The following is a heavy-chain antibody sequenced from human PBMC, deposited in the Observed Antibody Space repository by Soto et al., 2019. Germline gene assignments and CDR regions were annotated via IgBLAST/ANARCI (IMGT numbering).Heavy chain of an antibody. D-gene: IGHD3-3*01. CDR2: IYYSGNT. CDR1: GGSVSSGSYY. J-gene: IGHJ4*02. Sequence: SETLSLTCTVSGGSVSSGSYYWGWIRQPPGKGLEWIGSIYYSGNTYYNPSLKSRVTISVDTSKNQFSLKLSSVTAADTAVYYCARQQYDFWSGYRLPLYYFDYWGQGTLVPVSS. CDR3: ARQQYDFWSGYRLPLYYFDY. V-gene: IGHV4-39*01.